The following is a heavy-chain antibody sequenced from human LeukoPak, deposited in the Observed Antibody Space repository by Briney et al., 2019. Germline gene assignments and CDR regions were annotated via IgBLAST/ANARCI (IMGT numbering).Heavy chain of an antibody. CDR2: ISGSGGST. J-gene: IGHJ3*02. Sequence: PGGSLRLSCAASGFTFSSYGMSWVRQAPGKGLGWDSVISGSGGSTDYADSVKGRFTISRDKSKNTLYLQMNSLRAEDTAVYYCAKDLFVVSRYSSGFDAFDIWGQGTMVTVSS. CDR1: GFTFSSYG. CDR3: AKDLFVVSRYSSGFDAFDI. D-gene: IGHD6-19*01. V-gene: IGHV3-23*01.